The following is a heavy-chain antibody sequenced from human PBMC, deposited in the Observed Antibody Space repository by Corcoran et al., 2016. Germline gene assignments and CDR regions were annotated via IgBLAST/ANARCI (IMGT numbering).Heavy chain of an antibody. D-gene: IGHD2-21*01. J-gene: IGHJ4*02. CDR2: IDWDDEK. Sequence: QVTLKESCPALVKSTQTLALTCTFSGFSLTTTGMRVSWLRQPPGKALEWLARIDWDDEKFYSTSLKTRISIFKDTSKNLVVLTMTNMDPVDTATYSCARSYCGPHGCSGLPSDFDYWGQGTLVTVSS. CDR3: ARSYCGPHGCSGLPSDFDY. CDR1: GFSLTTTGMR. V-gene: IGHV2-70*04.